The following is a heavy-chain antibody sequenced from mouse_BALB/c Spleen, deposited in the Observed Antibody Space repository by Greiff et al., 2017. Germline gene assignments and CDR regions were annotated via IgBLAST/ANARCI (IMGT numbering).Heavy chain of an antibody. D-gene: IGHD2-1*01. CDR1: GYTFTSYY. V-gene: IGHV1S81*02. CDR3: TREHGNWDYAMDY. J-gene: IGHJ4*01. Sequence: QVHLKESGAELVKPGASVKLSCKASGYTFTSYYMYWVKQRPGQGLEWIGEINPSNGGTNFNEKFKSKATLTVDKSSSTAYMQLSSLTSEDSAVYYCTREHGNWDYAMDYWGQGTSVTVSS. CDR2: INPSNGGT.